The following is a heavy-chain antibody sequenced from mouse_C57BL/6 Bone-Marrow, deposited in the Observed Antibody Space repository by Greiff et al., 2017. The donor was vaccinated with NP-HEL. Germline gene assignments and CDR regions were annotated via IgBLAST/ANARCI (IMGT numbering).Heavy chain of an antibody. V-gene: IGHV1-22*01. Sequence: EVQLQQSGPELVKPGASVKMSCKASGYTFTDYNMHWVKQSHGKSLEWIGYINPNNGGTSYNQKFKGKATLTVNKSSSTAYMELRSLTSEDSAVYDCARRRGYWRGYFDYWGQGTTLTVSS. CDR3: ARRRGYWRGYFDY. CDR2: INPNNGGT. D-gene: IGHD2-3*01. CDR1: GYTFTDYN. J-gene: IGHJ2*01.